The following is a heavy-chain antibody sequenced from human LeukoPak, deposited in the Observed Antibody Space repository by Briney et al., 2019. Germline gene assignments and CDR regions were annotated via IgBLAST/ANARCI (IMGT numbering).Heavy chain of an antibody. J-gene: IGHJ5*02. CDR3: AKDPYRVVVATGNYLDP. V-gene: IGHV3-21*01. CDR2: IITLSATYF. D-gene: IGHD2-15*01. CDR1: GFTFSSYS. Sequence: GGSLRLSCVASGFTFSSYSMNWVRQAPGRGLEWVSSIITLSATYFYYADSVKGRFSISRDNSKNTLYLQMNSLRVEDTAVYYCAKDPYRVVVATGNYLDPWGQGTLVTVSS.